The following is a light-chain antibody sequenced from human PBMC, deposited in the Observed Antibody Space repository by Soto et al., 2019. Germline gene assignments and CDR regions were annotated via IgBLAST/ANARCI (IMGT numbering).Light chain of an antibody. CDR2: KAS. J-gene: IGKJ1*01. CDR3: HLYNSSWT. V-gene: IGKV1-5*03. CDR1: QSISTW. Sequence: DIQMTQSPSTLSASVGDRVTITCRASQSISTWLAWYQQKPGKAPNLLIYKASSLESGVPSRFSGSGYGTAFTLTISCLQPDYFETSSCHLYNSSWTFRQGTKVEIK.